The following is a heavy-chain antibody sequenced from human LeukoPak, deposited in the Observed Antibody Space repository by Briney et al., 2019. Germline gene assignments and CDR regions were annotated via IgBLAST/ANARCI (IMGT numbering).Heavy chain of an antibody. CDR2: VRYSGSS. Sequence: SETLSLTCSVSNADIGRHYWSWIRQPPGKGLEWIGYVRYSGSSSNNPSLKNRVTISVDPTKRQVSLKLTSVTAADTAVYYCARGVGYYGSGSYFPFDPWGQGTLVNVSS. CDR3: ARGVGYYGSGSYFPFDP. CDR1: NADIGRHY. J-gene: IGHJ5*02. D-gene: IGHD3-10*01. V-gene: IGHV4-59*11.